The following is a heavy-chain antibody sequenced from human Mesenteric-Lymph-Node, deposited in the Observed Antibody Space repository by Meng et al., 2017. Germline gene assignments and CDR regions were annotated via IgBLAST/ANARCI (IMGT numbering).Heavy chain of an antibody. CDR2: IIPIFGTA. Sequence: SVKVSCKASGGTFSSYAISWVRQAPGQGLEWMGGIIPIFGTANYAQKFQGRVTITTDESTSTAYMELSSLRSEDTAVYYCARDRSYYGSGSYFGGEFDYWGQGTLVTVSS. D-gene: IGHD3-10*01. J-gene: IGHJ4*02. CDR1: GGTFSSYA. V-gene: IGHV1-69*05. CDR3: ARDRSYYGSGSYFGGEFDY.